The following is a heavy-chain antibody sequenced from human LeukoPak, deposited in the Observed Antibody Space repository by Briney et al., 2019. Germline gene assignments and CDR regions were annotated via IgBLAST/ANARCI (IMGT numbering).Heavy chain of an antibody. Sequence: KPSETLSLTCTVSGGSISSSSYYWGWIRQPPGKGLEWIGSIYYSGSTYYNPSLKSRVTISVDTSKNQFSLKLSSVTAADTAVYYCARRGLGINFDYWGQGTLVTVSS. CDR3: ARRGLGINFDY. J-gene: IGHJ4*02. CDR2: IYYSGST. CDR1: GGSISSSSYY. V-gene: IGHV4-39*01. D-gene: IGHD7-27*01.